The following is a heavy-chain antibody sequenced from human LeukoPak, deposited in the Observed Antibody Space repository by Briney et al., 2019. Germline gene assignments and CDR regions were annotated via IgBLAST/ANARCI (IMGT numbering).Heavy chain of an antibody. D-gene: IGHD3-22*01. V-gene: IGHV4-34*01. Sequence: SETLSLTCAVYGGSFSGYYWSWIRQPPGRGLEWIGEINHSGSTNYNPSLKSRVTISVDTSKNQFSLKLSSVTAADTAVYYCARGDRGYDSSGYYCFDYWGQGTLVTVSS. CDR3: ARGDRGYDSSGYYCFDY. J-gene: IGHJ4*02. CDR2: INHSGST. CDR1: GGSFSGYY.